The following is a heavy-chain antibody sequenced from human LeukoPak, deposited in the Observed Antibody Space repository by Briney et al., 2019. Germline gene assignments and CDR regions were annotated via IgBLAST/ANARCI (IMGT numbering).Heavy chain of an antibody. V-gene: IGHV4-39*07. CDR2: INYSGST. CDR3: ARTTEGGYTYGYFYYYYMDV. D-gene: IGHD5-18*01. J-gene: IGHJ6*03. CDR1: GGSISSTFYY. Sequence: SETLSLTCTVSGGSISSTFYYWGWIRQPPGKGLEWIGSINYSGSTNYNPSLKSRVTISVDTSKNQFSLKLTSVTAADTAVYYCARTTEGGYTYGYFYYYYMDVWGKGTTVTISS.